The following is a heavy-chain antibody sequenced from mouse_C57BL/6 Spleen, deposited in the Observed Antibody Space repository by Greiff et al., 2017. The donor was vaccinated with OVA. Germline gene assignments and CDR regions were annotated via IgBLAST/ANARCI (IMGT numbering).Heavy chain of an antibody. J-gene: IGHJ1*03. CDR2: IYPGDGDT. Sequence: QVQLQQSGPELVKPGASVKISCKASGYAFSSSWMNWVKQRPGKGLEWIGRIYPGDGDTNYNGKFKGKATLTADKSSSQASMQLSSLTSGDAAVRFCARLDTPGWYFDVWGTGTTVTVSS. D-gene: IGHD5-1-1*01. CDR1: GYAFSSSW. V-gene: IGHV1-82*01. CDR3: ARLDTPGWYFDV.